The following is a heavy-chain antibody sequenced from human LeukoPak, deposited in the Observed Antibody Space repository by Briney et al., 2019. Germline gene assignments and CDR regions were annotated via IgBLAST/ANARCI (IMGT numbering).Heavy chain of an antibody. CDR2: INAGNGNT. V-gene: IGHV1-3*01. J-gene: IGHJ1*01. D-gene: IGHD3-16*01. Sequence: ASVKVSCKASGYTFTSYAMHWVRQAPGQRLEWMGWINAGNGNTKYSQKFQGRVTITRDTPASTAYMELSSLRSEDTAVYYCARVKLDGAPVWAEYFQHWGQGTLVTVSS. CDR1: GYTFTSYA. CDR3: ARVKLDGAPVWAEYFQH.